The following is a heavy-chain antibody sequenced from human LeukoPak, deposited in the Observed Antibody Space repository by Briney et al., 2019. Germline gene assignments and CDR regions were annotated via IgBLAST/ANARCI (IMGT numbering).Heavy chain of an antibody. V-gene: IGHV3-53*01. D-gene: IGHD3-3*01. CDR1: GFTVSSNY. Sequence: GGSLRLSCAASGFTVSSNYMSWVRQAPGKGLEWVSVIYSGGSTYYADSVKGRFTISRDNAKNSLYLQMNSLRAEDTAVYYCAREVRSGYSYWGQGTLVTVSS. J-gene: IGHJ4*02. CDR3: AREVRSGYSY. CDR2: IYSGGST.